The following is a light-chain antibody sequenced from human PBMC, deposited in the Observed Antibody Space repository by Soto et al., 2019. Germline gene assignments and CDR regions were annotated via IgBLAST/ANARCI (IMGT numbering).Light chain of an antibody. V-gene: IGKV3-11*01. CDR2: DAS. J-gene: IGKJ1*01. CDR3: QQRSNWPKT. Sequence: EILLTQSPTTLSLSPGDRATLSCRAIQSVSIYLAWYQQKPGQAPRLLIYDASNRATGIPARFSGSGSGTDFTLTISSLEPEDFAVYYCQQRSNWPKTFGQGTKVDIK. CDR1: QSVSIY.